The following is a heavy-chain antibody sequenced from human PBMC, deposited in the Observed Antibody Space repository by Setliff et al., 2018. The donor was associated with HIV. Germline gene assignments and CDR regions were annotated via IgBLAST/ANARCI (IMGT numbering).Heavy chain of an antibody. CDR3: ARGATYYYDSSGYYSLLADAFDI. CDR2: IIPILGIK. CDR1: GGTFSSYA. D-gene: IGHD3-22*01. J-gene: IGHJ3*02. Sequence: SVMVSCKASGGTFSSYAISWVRQAPGQGLEWMGGIIPILGIKKYAQKFQGRVTITADKSTSTAYMELSSLRSEDTVVYYCARGATYYYDSSGYYSLLADAFDIWGQGTMVTVSS. V-gene: IGHV1-69*10.